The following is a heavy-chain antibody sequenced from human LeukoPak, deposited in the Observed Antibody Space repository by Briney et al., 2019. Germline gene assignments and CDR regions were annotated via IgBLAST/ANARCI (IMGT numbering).Heavy chain of an antibody. CDR1: GFTFSSYE. CDR3: AELGITMIGGV. J-gene: IGHJ6*04. D-gene: IGHD3-10*02. CDR2: ISSSGSTI. V-gene: IGHV3-48*03. Sequence: GGSLRLSCAASGFTFSSYEMNWVRQAPGKGLGWVSYISSSGSTIYYADSVKCRFTISRDNAKNSLYLQMNSLRAEDTAVYYCAELGITMIGGVWGKGTTVTISS.